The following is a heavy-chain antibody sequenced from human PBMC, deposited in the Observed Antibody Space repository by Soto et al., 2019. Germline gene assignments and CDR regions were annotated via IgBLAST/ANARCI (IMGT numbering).Heavy chain of an antibody. CDR1: GGSFSGYY. Sequence: SETLSLTCAVYGGSFSGYYWSWIRQPPGKGLEWIGEINHSGSTNYNPSLKSRVTISVDTSKNQFSLKLSSVTAADTAVYYCARLPYYYDSSGHDLDYWGQGTLVTVSS. V-gene: IGHV4-34*01. CDR3: ARLPYYYDSSGHDLDY. D-gene: IGHD3-22*01. CDR2: INHSGST. J-gene: IGHJ4*02.